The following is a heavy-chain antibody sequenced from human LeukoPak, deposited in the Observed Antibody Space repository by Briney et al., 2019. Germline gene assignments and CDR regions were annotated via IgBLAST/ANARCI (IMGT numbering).Heavy chain of an antibody. CDR2: LSNTGNV. V-gene: IGHV3-48*01. Sequence: GGSLRLSYAASGFTFSSYGMNWVRQAPGKGLVWLSYLSNTGNVNHAQSVKGRFTISRDNAKSSLYLQMDGLRAEDTAVYYCARRGDSPMIGDHWGQGILVTVAS. CDR3: ARRGDSPMIGDH. CDR1: GFTFSSYG. J-gene: IGHJ4*02. D-gene: IGHD3-10*02.